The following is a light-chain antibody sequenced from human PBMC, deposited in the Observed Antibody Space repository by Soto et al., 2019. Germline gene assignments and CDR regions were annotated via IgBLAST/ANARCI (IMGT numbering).Light chain of an antibody. CDR2: DAS. Sequence: EIVMTQSPATLSVSPGERATLSCRASQSVSSNLAWYQQKPGQAPRLLINDASSRATGIPDRFSGSGSGTEFTLTISRLEPEDFALYYCHQYGSSPGTSGQGTRLEIK. CDR3: HQYGSSPGT. V-gene: IGKV3-20*01. CDR1: QSVSSN. J-gene: IGKJ5*01.